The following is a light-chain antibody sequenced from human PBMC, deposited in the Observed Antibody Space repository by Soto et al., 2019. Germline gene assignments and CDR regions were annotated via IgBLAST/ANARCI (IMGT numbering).Light chain of an antibody. CDR1: QSVSSSY. Sequence: EIVLTQSPGTLSLSPGERTTLSCRASQSVSSSYLAWYQQKPGQAPRLLIYGASNRATGIPDRFSGSGSGTDFTLTISSLHPDDFATYYCQQYNILSTFGQGTKVDIK. CDR2: GAS. CDR3: QQYNILST. J-gene: IGKJ1*01. V-gene: IGKV3-20*01.